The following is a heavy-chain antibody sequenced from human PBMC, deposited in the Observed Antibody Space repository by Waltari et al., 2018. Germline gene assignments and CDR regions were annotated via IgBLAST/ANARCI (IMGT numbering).Heavy chain of an antibody. CDR3: ARGGYVWGSYRYTRYYFDY. CDR1: GGSFSGYY. J-gene: IGHJ4*02. CDR2: INHSGSN. Sequence: QVQLQQWGAGLLKPSETLSLTCAVYGGSFSGYYWSWIRQPPGKGLEWIGEINHSGSNTDDPYLKRRVTISVDTSKNQFSLKLSSVTAADTAVYYCARGGYVWGSYRYTRYYFDYWGQGTLVTVSS. D-gene: IGHD3-16*02. V-gene: IGHV4-34*01.